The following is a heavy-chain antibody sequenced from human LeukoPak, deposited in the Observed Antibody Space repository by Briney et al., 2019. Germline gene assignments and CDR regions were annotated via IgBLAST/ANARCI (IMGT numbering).Heavy chain of an antibody. CDR3: ARDTYDILNLYYFDY. CDR1: GYTFTSYY. Sequence: ASVKVSCKASGYTFTSYYMHWVRQAPGQGLEWMGIINPSGGSTSYAQKLQGKVTMTRDTSTSTVYMELSSLRSEDTAVYYCARDTYDILNLYYFDYWGQGTLVTVSS. J-gene: IGHJ4*02. D-gene: IGHD3-9*01. CDR2: INPSGGST. V-gene: IGHV1-46*01.